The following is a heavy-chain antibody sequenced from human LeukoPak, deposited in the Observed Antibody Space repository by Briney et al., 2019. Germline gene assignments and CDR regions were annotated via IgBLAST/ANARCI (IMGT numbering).Heavy chain of an antibody. D-gene: IGHD3/OR15-3a*01. Sequence: GGSLRLSCAASGFTFSDSTMSWYRQAPGKGLEWVGFIRRKVYDGTAEYAASVKGRFTISRDDSKSIAYLQMDSLKIEDSAVYYCTRGQGLYYWGQGTLVIVSS. J-gene: IGHJ4*02. V-gene: IGHV3-49*03. CDR2: IRRKVYDGTA. CDR3: TRGQGLYY. CDR1: GFTFSDST.